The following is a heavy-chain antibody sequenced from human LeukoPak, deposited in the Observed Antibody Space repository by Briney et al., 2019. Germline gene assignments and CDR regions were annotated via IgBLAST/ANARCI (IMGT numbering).Heavy chain of an antibody. J-gene: IGHJ6*02. CDR2: IYYSGSA. CDR1: GGSISSINYF. Sequence: SETLSLTCTVSGGSISSINYFWTWVRQPPGKGLEWIGYIYYSGSAYYNPSLAGRAAISLDTSKNQFSLKLHSVTAADTAVYYCARNSYYDLLTGYYPYYYYGMDVWGQGTTVTVSS. CDR3: ARNSYYDLLTGYYPYYYYGMDV. V-gene: IGHV4-30-4*01. D-gene: IGHD3-9*01.